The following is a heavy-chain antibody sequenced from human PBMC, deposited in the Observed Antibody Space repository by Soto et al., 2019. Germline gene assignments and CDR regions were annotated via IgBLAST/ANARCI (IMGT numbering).Heavy chain of an antibody. CDR2: MNPNSGNT. D-gene: IGHD4-4*01. V-gene: IGHV1-8*01. J-gene: IGHJ5*02. CDR1: GYTFTSYD. CDR3: ARDPTVTTNPQP. Sequence: QVQLVQSEAEVNKPGASVKVSCKASGYTFTSYDINWVRQATGQGLEWMGWMNPNSGNTGYAQKFQGRVTMTRNSSISTAYMELSSLRSEDTAVYYCARDPTVTTNPQPWGQGTLVTVSS.